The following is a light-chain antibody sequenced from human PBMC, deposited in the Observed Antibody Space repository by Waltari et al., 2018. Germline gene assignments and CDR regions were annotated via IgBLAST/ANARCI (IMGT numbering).Light chain of an antibody. CDR2: STS. CDR3: LQHHTYPWT. CDR1: QAIGTY. J-gene: IGKJ1*01. Sequence: DIQMTQSPSSLSASVGDSVTITCRPSQAIGTYLNWFQQKPGKAPKLLIYSTSNLESGVPSRFSGTSSGPDFTLTITGLQPEDFATYYCLQHHTYPWTFGRGTRVEF. V-gene: IGKV1-17*01.